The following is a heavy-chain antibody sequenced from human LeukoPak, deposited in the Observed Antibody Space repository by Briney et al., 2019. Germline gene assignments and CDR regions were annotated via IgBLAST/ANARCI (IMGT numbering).Heavy chain of an antibody. Sequence: SETLSLTCTVSGGSISSSTYYWAWVRQPPGKGLEWIGSIYYGGSTPYNPSLKSRVAISVATSKNQFSLKLSSVTAADTAIYYCARHATLIPARGYFDYWGQGSLVTVSS. J-gene: IGHJ4*02. V-gene: IGHV4-39*01. D-gene: IGHD6-6*01. CDR1: GGSISSSTYY. CDR2: IYYGGST. CDR3: ARHATLIPARGYFDY.